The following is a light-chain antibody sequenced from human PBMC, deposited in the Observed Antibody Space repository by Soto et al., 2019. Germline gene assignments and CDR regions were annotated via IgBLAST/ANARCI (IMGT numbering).Light chain of an antibody. CDR2: GAS. CDR1: QDINSY. V-gene: IGKV1-9*01. CDR3: QQLNSYSIFT. J-gene: IGKJ3*01. Sequence: DIQLTQSPSFLSASVGDRVTITCRASQDINSYLAWYQQKPGKAPKLLIFGASTLQSGVPSRFSGSGSGTAFTLTISSLQAEDFATYYCQQLNSYSIFTFGPGTKVDI.